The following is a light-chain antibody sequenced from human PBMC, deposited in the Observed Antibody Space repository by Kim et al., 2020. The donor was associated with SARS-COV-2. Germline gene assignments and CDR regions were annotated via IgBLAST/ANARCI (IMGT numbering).Light chain of an antibody. Sequence: VSPGEMAPLSCRASQSVSSNLAWYQQKPGQAPRLLFFGASTRATGISARFSGSGSGTEFTLAISNLQSEDFAVYYCQQYNNWPLTFGGGTKVDIK. CDR3: QQYNNWPLT. V-gene: IGKV3-15*01. CDR2: GAS. J-gene: IGKJ4*01. CDR1: QSVSSN.